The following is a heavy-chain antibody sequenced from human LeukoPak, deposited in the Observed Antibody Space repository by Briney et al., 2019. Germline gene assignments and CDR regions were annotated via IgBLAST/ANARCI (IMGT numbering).Heavy chain of an antibody. CDR1: GYTFTSYA. D-gene: IGHD5-24*01. CDR2: INTNTGNP. CDR3: AREMATFDDEYYFDS. V-gene: IGHV7-4-1*02. Sequence: ASVKVSCKASGYTFTSYAMNWVRQAPGQGLEWMGWINTNTGNPTYAQGFTGRFVFSLDTSVSTAYLQISSLKAEDTAVYYCAREMATFDDEYYFDSWGQGTLVTVSS. J-gene: IGHJ4*02.